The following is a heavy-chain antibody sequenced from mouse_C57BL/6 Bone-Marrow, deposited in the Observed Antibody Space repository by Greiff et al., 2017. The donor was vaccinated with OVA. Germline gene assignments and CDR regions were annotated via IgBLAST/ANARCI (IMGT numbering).Heavy chain of an antibody. V-gene: IGHV1-47*01. J-gene: IGHJ1*03. Sequence: VQLQQPGAELVKPGASVQMSCKASGYTFTTYPIEWMKQNHGKSLEWIGNFHPYTDDTKYNETFKGKATLTVAKSSSTVYLGLSRLTSDDSAVYDCARRTPSVEGYFDVWGTGTTVTVSS. CDR2: FHPYTDDT. CDR1: GYTFTTYP. CDR3: ARRTPSVEGYFDV.